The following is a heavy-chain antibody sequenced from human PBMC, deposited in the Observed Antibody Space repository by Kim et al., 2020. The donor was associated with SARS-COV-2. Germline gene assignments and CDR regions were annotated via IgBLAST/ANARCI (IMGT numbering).Heavy chain of an antibody. D-gene: IGHD3-3*01. CDR1: GFNFGLYG. V-gene: IGHV3-30*18. CDR2: ISYDETNK. J-gene: IGHJ4*02. Sequence: GGSLRLSCAASGFNFGLYGLHWVRQAPGKGLEWVATISYDETNKYYVDSVKGRFTISRDSSKNTLYLQMMSLRTEDTAVYYCAKDGVFGVTPPDETSPFDAWGQGTLVTVSS. CDR3: AKDGVFGVTPPDETSPFDA.